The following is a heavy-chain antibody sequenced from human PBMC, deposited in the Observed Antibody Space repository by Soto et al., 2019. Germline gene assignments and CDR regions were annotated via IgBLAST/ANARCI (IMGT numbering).Heavy chain of an antibody. CDR2: ISGSGGST. D-gene: IGHD2-15*01. CDR3: AKKGSWPAHPYYFDY. Sequence: VGSLRLSCAASGFTFSSYAMSWVRQAPGKGLEWVSAISGSGGSTYYADSVKGRFTISRDNSKNTLYLQMNSLRAEDTAVYYCAKKGSWPAHPYYFDYWGQGTLVTVSS. J-gene: IGHJ4*02. V-gene: IGHV3-23*01. CDR1: GFTFSSYA.